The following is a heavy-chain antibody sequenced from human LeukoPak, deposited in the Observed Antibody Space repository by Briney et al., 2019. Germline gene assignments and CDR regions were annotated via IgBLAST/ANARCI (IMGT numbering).Heavy chain of an antibody. CDR1: GYTVTSYG. CDR3: ARDRHGYSYYYDSSGYCDP. V-gene: IGHV1-18*01. CDR2: ISAYNGNT. Sequence: GASVKVSCKASGYTVTSYGISWGREAPGQGLEWRGWISAYNGNTNYAQKLQGRVTMTTDTSTSTAYMELRSLRSDDTAVYYCARDRHGYSYYYDSSGYCDPWGQGTLVTVSS. J-gene: IGHJ5*02. D-gene: IGHD3-22*01.